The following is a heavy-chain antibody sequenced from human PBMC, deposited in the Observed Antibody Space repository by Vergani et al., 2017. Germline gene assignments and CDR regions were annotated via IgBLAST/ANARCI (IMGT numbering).Heavy chain of an antibody. D-gene: IGHD5-12*01. CDR1: GFSLSTSGVG. CDR3: ARMGSGYDPFDY. V-gene: IGHV2-5*02. J-gene: IGHJ4*02. Sequence: QITLKESGPTLVKPTQTLTLTCTFSGFSLSTSGVGVGWIRQPPGKALEWLALIYWDDDKRYSPSLKSRLTITKDTSKNQVVLTMTNMDPVDTATYYCARMGSGYDPFDYWGQGTLVTVSS. CDR2: IYWDDDK.